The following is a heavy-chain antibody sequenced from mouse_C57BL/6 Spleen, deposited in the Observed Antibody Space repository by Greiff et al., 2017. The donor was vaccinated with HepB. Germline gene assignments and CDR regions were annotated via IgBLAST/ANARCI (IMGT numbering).Heavy chain of an antibody. V-gene: IGHV7-3*01. J-gene: IGHJ2*01. CDR1: GFTFTDYY. Sequence: EVKLVESGGGLVQPGGSLSLSCAASGFTFTDYYMSWVRQPPGKALEWLGFIRNKANGYTTEYSASVKGRFTISRDNSQSILYLQMNALRAEDSATYYCARYTYSKGLDYWGQGTTLTVSS. D-gene: IGHD2-5*01. CDR3: ARYTYSKGLDY. CDR2: IRNKANGYTT.